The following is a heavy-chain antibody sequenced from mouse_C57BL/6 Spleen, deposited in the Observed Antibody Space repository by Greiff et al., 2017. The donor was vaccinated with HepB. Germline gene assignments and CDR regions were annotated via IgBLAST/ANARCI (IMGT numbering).Heavy chain of an antibody. Sequence: VQLQQSGAELVRPGSSVKLSCKASGYTFTSYWMDWVKQRPGQGLEWIGNIYPSDSETHYNQKFKDKATLTVDKSSSTAYMQLSSLTSEDFSVYYCARRGGSSSFAYWGQGTLVTVSA. D-gene: IGHD1-1*01. CDR2: IYPSDSET. CDR1: GYTFTSYW. V-gene: IGHV1-61*01. CDR3: ARRGGSSSFAY. J-gene: IGHJ3*01.